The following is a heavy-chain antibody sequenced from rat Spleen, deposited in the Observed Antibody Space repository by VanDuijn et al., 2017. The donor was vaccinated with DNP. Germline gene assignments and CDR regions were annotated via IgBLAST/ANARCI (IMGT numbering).Heavy chain of an antibody. CDR3: ARSRLPGYYPFAC. V-gene: IGHV5-29*01. CDR1: GFTFSNYD. J-gene: IGHJ1*01. Sequence: EVQLVESGGGLVQPGRSMKLSCAASGFTFSNYDMAWVRQAPTKGLEWVATISYDGSSTWYRDSVKGRFTISRDDAKSSLYLQMNSLKSEDTATYYCARSRLPGYYPFACWGPGTTVTVSS. D-gene: IGHD1-4*01. CDR2: ISYDGSST.